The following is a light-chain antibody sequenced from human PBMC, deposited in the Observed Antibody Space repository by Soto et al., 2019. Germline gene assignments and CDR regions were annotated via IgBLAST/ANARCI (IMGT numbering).Light chain of an antibody. V-gene: IGKV3-20*01. Sequence: EVVLTQSPGTLSLYPGERATLSCRASRIVSSTYLAWYQQRPGQAPRLLIYGASSRATGIPDRFSGSGSGTDFTLTISRLEPEDFAVYYCLQCGSSPYTFGQGTKVDIK. J-gene: IGKJ2*01. CDR2: GAS. CDR1: RIVSSTY. CDR3: LQCGSSPYT.